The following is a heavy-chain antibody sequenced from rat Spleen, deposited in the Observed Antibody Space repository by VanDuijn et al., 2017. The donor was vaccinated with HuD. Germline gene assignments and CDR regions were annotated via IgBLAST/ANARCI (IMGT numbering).Heavy chain of an antibody. Sequence: EVQVVESGGGIVRPGRSMKLSCAASGFTFSNYDMVWVRQAPTKGLKWVASISYDGSTLYYRDSVKGRFTISRDNAKSTLYQQMDSLRSEDTATYYCTRGYYFDYWGQGVMVTVSS. CDR2: ISYDGSTL. CDR1: GFTFSNYD. CDR3: TRGYYFDY. J-gene: IGHJ2*01. V-gene: IGHV5-7*01.